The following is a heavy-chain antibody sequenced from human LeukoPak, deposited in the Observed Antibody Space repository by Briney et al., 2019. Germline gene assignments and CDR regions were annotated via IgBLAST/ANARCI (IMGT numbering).Heavy chain of an antibody. V-gene: IGHV3-7*01. CDR3: ARGVEPLAANTLAY. CDR2: IKQDGSEK. CDR1: GFTFSSYW. D-gene: IGHD1-14*01. J-gene: IGHJ4*02. Sequence: GGSLRLSCTASGFTFSSYWMSWVRQAPGKGLEWVANIKQDGSEKYYVDSVKGRFTISRDNAKNSLYLQMNSLRAEDTAVYYCARGVEPLAANTLAYWGQGTLVTVSS.